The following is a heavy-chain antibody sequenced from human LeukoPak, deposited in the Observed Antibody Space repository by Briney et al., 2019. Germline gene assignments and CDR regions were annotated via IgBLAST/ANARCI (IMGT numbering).Heavy chain of an antibody. CDR1: GYTXTNYG. J-gene: IGHJ4*02. CDR2: ISGYNGKT. V-gene: IGHV1-18*01. Sequence: ASVKVSCKASGYTXTNYGITWVRQAPGQGLEWMGWISGYNGKTYYAQKLQGRVTMTTDTSTSTAYMELRSLRSDDTAVYYCARALSAGSYDEPLHWGQGTLVSVSS. CDR3: ARALSAGSYDEPLH. D-gene: IGHD3-16*01.